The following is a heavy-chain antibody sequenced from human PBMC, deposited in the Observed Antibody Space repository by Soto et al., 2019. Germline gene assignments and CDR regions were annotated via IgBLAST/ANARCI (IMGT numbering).Heavy chain of an antibody. Sequence: PGESLKISCKGSGYSFTSYWIGWVRQMPGKGLEWMGIIYPGDSDTRYSPSFQGQVTISADKSISTAYLQWSSLKASDTAMYYCARHQSSSWYRGSYGMAVWGQGTTVTVSS. D-gene: IGHD6-13*01. V-gene: IGHV5-51*01. CDR3: ARHQSSSWYRGSYGMAV. CDR1: GYSFTSYW. CDR2: IYPGDSDT. J-gene: IGHJ6*02.